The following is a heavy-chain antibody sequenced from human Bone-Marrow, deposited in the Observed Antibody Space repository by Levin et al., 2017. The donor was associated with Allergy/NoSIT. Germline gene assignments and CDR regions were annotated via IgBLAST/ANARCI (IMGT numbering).Heavy chain of an antibody. V-gene: IGHV5-51*01. J-gene: IGHJ4*02. CDR2: IFPGDSDT. CDR3: ARGRGSSWYSYFDL. Sequence: PGASLKISCKGSGYTFMSDWIGWVRQKPGKGLEWIGIIFPGDSDTRYSPSFQGQVTISADKSTKSAYLLWRSLKASDTATYYCARGRGSSWYSYFDLWGQGSLVTVSS. CDR1: GYTFMSDW. D-gene: IGHD6-13*01.